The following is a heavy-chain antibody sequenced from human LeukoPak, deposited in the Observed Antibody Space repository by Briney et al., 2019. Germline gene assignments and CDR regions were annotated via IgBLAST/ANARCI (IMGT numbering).Heavy chain of an antibody. CDR3: ARGPIAAAGTPLDY. CDR2: IYTSGST. D-gene: IGHD6-13*01. CDR1: GGSIGSYY. V-gene: IGHV4-4*07. Sequence: SETLSLTCTVSGGSIGSYYWSWIRQPAGKGLEWIGRIYTSGSTNYNPSLKSRVTMSVDTSKNQFSLKLSSVTAADTAVYYCARGPIAAAGTPLDYWGQGTLVTVSS. J-gene: IGHJ4*02.